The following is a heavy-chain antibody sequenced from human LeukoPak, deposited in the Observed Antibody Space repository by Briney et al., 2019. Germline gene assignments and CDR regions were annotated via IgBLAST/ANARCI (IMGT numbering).Heavy chain of an antibody. CDR3: AKDRPNFHENSGHYYRRDGDS. CDR2: MCGTAGCT. V-gene: IGHV3-23*01. D-gene: IGHD3-22*01. CDR1: GFTFYMYA. Sequence: GGSLTLSCQASGFTFYMYAMSWVRQAPGKGLEWVASMCGTAGCTFYPDSVKGRFTISRDNSKNVLYLRMNGQTAEDTAIYYCAKDRPNFHENSGHYYRRDGDSWGQGTLVTVSS. J-gene: IGHJ5*01.